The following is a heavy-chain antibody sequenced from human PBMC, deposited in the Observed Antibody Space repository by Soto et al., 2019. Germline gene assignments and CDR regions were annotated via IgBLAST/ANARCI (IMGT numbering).Heavy chain of an antibody. CDR1: GYTFTGYY. CDR2: INPNSGGT. J-gene: IGHJ2*01. D-gene: IGHD3-22*01. Sequence: QVQLVQSGAEVKKPGASVKVSCKASGYTFTGYYMHWVRQAPGQGLEWMGWINPNSGGTNYAQKFQGRVTMTRDTSISTAYMELSRLRSDDTAVYYCARVSGYYRFRYWYFDLWGRGTLVTVSS. CDR3: ARVSGYYRFRYWYFDL. V-gene: IGHV1-2*02.